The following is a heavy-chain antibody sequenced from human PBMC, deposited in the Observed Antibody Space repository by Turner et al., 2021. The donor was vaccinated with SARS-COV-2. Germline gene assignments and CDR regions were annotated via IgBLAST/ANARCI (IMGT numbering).Heavy chain of an antibody. Sequence: EVQLVASGGGLIQRGGSLSLSCSASGLSVSSNDMSWVSQAPGKGLEWVSVIYSGGSTSYADSVKGRFTISRDNSKNTLYLQMNSLRAEDTAVYYCARDLMEVGGMDVWGQGTTVTVSS. V-gene: IGHV3-53*01. CDR3: ARDLMEVGGMDV. CDR2: IYSGGST. J-gene: IGHJ6*02. D-gene: IGHD3-3*01. CDR1: GLSVSSND.